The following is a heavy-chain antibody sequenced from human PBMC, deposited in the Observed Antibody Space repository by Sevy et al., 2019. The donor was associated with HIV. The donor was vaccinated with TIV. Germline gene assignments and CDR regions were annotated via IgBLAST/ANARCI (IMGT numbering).Heavy chain of an antibody. CDR3: ARESSWGGFDY. CDR2: IYSSGST. CDR1: GFTVSSNY. D-gene: IGHD3-16*01. V-gene: IGHV3-53*01. Sequence: GGSLRLSCAASGFTVSSNYMSWVRQAPGKGLEWVSLIYSSGSTYYADSVKGRFTISRDNSKNTLYLQMNSLRAEDTAVYYCARESSWGGFDYWDQGTLVTVSS. J-gene: IGHJ4*02.